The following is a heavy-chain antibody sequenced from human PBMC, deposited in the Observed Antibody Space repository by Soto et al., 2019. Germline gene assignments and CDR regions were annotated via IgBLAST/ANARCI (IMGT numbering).Heavy chain of an antibody. D-gene: IGHD6-13*01. CDR3: AHSSNPDYIAAAGWFDP. CDR1: GFSLSTSGVG. CDR2: IYWDDDK. Sequence: SGPTLVNPTQTLTLTCTFSGFSLSTSGVGVGWIRQPPGKALEWLALIYWDDDKRYSPSLKSRLTITKDTSKNQVVLTMTNMDPVDTATYYCAHSSNPDYIAAAGWFDPWGQGTLVTVSS. V-gene: IGHV2-5*02. J-gene: IGHJ5*02.